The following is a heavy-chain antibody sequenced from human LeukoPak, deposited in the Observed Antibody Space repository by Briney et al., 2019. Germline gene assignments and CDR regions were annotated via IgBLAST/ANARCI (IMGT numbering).Heavy chain of an antibody. V-gene: IGHV1-69*13. CDR2: IIPIFGTA. J-gene: IGHJ5*02. Sequence: SVKASCKASGGTFSSYAISWVRQAPGQGLEWMGGIIPIFGTANYAQKFQGRVTITADESTSTAYMELSRLRSDDTAVYYCARGLSSSWSDWFDPWGQGTLVTVSS. CDR1: GGTFSSYA. CDR3: ARGLSSSWSDWFDP. D-gene: IGHD6-13*01.